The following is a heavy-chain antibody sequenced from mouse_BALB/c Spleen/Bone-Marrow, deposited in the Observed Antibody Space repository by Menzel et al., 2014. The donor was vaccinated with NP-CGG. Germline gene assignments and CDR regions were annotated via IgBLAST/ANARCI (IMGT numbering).Heavy chain of an antibody. Sequence: DVKLVESGGGLVKPGGSLKLSCAASGFTFSSYAMSWVRQSPEKRLEWVAEISSGGSYTYYPDTVTGRFTISRDNAKNTLYLEMSSLRSEDTAMYYCARYHQRDYAMDYWGQGTSVTVSS. CDR3: ARYHQRDYAMDY. V-gene: IGHV5-9-4*01. CDR2: ISSGGSYT. J-gene: IGHJ4*01. CDR1: GFTFSSYA.